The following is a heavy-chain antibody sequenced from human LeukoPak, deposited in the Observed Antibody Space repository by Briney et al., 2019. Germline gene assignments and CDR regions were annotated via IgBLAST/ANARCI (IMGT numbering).Heavy chain of an antibody. CDR1: GFPLRSYW. J-gene: IGHJ4*02. CDR3: ARDCEAGCTSTTCYDRFDY. D-gene: IGHD2-2*01. Sequence: GGSLRLSCAASGFPLRSYWMSWVRQAPGKGLEWVANIKQDGSEKYYVDSVKGRFTISRDNAKNTLYLQMNSLRAEDTAVYYCARDCEAGCTSTTCYDRFDYWGQGTLVTVSS. V-gene: IGHV3-7*01. CDR2: IKQDGSEK.